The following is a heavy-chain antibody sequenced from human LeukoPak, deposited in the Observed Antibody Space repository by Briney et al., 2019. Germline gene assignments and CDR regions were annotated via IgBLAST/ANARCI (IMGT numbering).Heavy chain of an antibody. Sequence: SVKVSCKASGGTFSSYAISWVRQAPGQGLEWMGRIIPIFGTANYAQKFQGRVTITTDESTSTAYMELSSLRSEDTAVYYCARSCFWSGYVDYWGQGTLVTVSS. J-gene: IGHJ4*02. CDR1: GGTFSSYA. CDR2: IIPIFGTA. V-gene: IGHV1-69*05. CDR3: ARSCFWSGYVDY. D-gene: IGHD3-3*01.